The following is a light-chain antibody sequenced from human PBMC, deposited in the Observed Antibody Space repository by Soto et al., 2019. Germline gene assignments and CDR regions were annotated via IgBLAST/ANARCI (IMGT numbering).Light chain of an antibody. CDR1: QGISNY. Sequence: DIQMTQSPSSLSASVGDRVTITCRASQGISNYLAWYQQNPGKVPKLLIYAASTLQSGVPSRFSGSGSGTDFTLTISSLQPEDVAIYYCQKYNSAPALTFGGGTKVEIK. CDR2: AAS. V-gene: IGKV1-27*01. J-gene: IGKJ4*01. CDR3: QKYNSAPALT.